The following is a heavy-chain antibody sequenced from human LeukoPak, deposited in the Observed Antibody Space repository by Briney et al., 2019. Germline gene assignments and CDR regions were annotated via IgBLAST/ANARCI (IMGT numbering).Heavy chain of an antibody. V-gene: IGHV4-39*07. CDR3: ARAVAGKE. CDR1: GGSISSSSYY. Sequence: SETLSLTCTVSGGSISSSSYYWGWIRQPPGRGLEWIGSIYYSGSTYYNPSLKSRVTISVDTSKNQFSLKLSSVTAADTAVYYCARAVAGKEWGQGTLVTVSS. D-gene: IGHD6-19*01. J-gene: IGHJ4*02. CDR2: IYYSGST.